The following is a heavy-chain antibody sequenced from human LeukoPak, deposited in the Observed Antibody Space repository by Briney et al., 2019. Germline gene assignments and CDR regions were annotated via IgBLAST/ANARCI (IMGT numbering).Heavy chain of an antibody. J-gene: IGHJ6*02. CDR2: IWYDGSNK. Sequence: GGSLRLSCAASGFTFSSYGMHWVRQAPGKGLEWVAVIWYDGSNKYYADSVKGRFTISRDNSKNTLYLQMNSLRAEDTAVYYCARGMDSSSWYMYYYYYGMDVWGQGTTVTVPS. CDR1: GFTFSSYG. D-gene: IGHD6-13*01. V-gene: IGHV3-33*01. CDR3: ARGMDSSSWYMYYYYYGMDV.